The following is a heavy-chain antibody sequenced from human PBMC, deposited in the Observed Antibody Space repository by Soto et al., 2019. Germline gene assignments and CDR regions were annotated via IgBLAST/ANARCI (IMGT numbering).Heavy chain of an antibody. D-gene: IGHD4-4*01. V-gene: IGHV1-69*13. Sequence: ASVKVSCKASGGTFSSYAISWVRQAPGQGLGWMGGIIPILGTANYAQKFQGRVTITADESTSTAYMELSSLRSEDTAVYYCARDTDSNYGGDYWGQGTRVTVSS. CDR2: IIPILGTA. J-gene: IGHJ4*02. CDR1: GGTFSSYA. CDR3: ARDTDSNYGGDY.